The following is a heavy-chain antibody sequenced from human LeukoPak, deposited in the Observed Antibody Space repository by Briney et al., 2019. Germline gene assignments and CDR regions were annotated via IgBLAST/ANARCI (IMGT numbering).Heavy chain of an antibody. CDR3: ARTDYSNYVSRGRWFDP. D-gene: IGHD4-11*01. Sequence: PSETLSLTCAVYGGSFSGYYRSWIRQPPGKGLEWIGEINHSGSTNYNPSLKSRVTISVDTSKNQFSLKLSSVTAADTAVYYCARTDYSNYVSRGRWFDPWGQGTLVTVSS. J-gene: IGHJ5*02. CDR1: GGSFSGYY. V-gene: IGHV4-34*01. CDR2: INHSGST.